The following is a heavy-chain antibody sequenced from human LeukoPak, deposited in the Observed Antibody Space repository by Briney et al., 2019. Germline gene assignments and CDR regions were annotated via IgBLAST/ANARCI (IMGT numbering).Heavy chain of an antibody. V-gene: IGHV3-49*04. Sequence: GRSLRLSCRCSGFTFGDYVMTWVRQAPGKGLEWVGFIRSKVYGGTTEYAASVKGRFIISRDDSKSIVYLQMNSLETEDTAVYYCTRDYGGFDYWGQGTLVTVSS. CDR2: IRSKVYGGTT. CDR3: TRDYGGFDY. J-gene: IGHJ4*02. D-gene: IGHD4-23*01. CDR1: GFTFGDYV.